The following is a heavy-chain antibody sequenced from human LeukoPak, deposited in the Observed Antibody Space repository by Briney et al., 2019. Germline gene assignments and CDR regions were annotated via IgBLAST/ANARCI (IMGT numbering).Heavy chain of an antibody. CDR1: GFTFSNTW. J-gene: IGHJ4*02. V-gene: IGHV3-15*01. CDR3: ATLTVRGVINI. CDR2: IQSKTDGGTT. Sequence: PGGSLRLSCAASGFTFSNTWTNWVRQAPGKGLEWVGRIQSKTDGGTTEYAAPVKGRFTISRDDSKTTLYLQMNSLKTEDTAVYYCATLTVRGVINIWGQGTLVTVSS. D-gene: IGHD3-10*01.